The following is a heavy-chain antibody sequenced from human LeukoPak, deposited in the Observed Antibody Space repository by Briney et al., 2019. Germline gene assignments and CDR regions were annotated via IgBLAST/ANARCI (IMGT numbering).Heavy chain of an antibody. CDR1: GFTFSSYG. Sequence: LSGGSLRLACAASGFTFSSYGMHWVSQAPGKGLERVTVIWYGGSNKYYADSVKGRFTISRDNSKNTLYLQMNSLRAEDTAVYYCAKDRSSGSYDGFDYWGQGTLVTVSS. V-gene: IGHV3-30*02. CDR3: AKDRSSGSYDGFDY. D-gene: IGHD1-26*01. CDR2: IWYGGSNK. J-gene: IGHJ4*02.